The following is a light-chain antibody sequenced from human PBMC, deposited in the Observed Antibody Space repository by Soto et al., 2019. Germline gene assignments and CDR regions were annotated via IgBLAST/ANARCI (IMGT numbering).Light chain of an antibody. CDR1: QSVSSSY. J-gene: IGKJ1*01. CDR3: QQYGSSPVT. V-gene: IGKV3-20*01. Sequence: EIVLTQSPGTLSLSPGERATLSCRASQSVSSSYLAWYQQKPGQAPRLLIHGASSRATGIPDRFSGSGSGTDFTLTSSRLEPADFAVYYCQQYGSSPVTFGQGTKVEIK. CDR2: GAS.